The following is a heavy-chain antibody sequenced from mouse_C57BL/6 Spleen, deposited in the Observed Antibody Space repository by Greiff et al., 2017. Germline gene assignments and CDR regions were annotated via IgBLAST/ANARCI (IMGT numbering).Heavy chain of an antibody. J-gene: IGHJ4*01. CDR3: TTLDYGSFYDAMDY. CDR2: IDPENGDT. V-gene: IGHV14-4*01. D-gene: IGHD1-1*01. CDR1: GFNIKDDY. Sequence: VQLQQSGAELVRPGASVKLSCTASGFNIKDDYMHWVKQRPEQGLEWIGWIDPENGDTEYASKFQGKATITADTSSNTASLQLSSLTSEDTAVYYCTTLDYGSFYDAMDYWGQGTSVTVSS.